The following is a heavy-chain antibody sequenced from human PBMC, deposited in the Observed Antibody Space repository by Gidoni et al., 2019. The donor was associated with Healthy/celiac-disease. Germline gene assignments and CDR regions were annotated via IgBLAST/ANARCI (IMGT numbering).Heavy chain of an antibody. Sequence: QVQLVESGGGVVQPGRSLRLSCAASGFPFSSYGMHWVRQAPGKWLEWVAVIWYDGSNKYYADSVKGRFTISRDNSKNTLYLQMNSLRAEDTAVYYCARARGFDFWSGYSVDYWGQGTLVTVSS. J-gene: IGHJ4*02. CDR1: GFPFSSYG. CDR2: IWYDGSNK. CDR3: ARARGFDFWSGYSVDY. V-gene: IGHV3-33*08. D-gene: IGHD3-3*01.